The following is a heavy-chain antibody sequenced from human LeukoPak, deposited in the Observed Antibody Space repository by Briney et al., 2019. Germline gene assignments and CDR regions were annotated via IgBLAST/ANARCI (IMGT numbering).Heavy chain of an antibody. CDR3: ARADILTGYFLESPRGSLNWFDP. J-gene: IGHJ5*02. D-gene: IGHD3-9*01. V-gene: IGHV1-18*04. CDR2: ISAYNGNT. Sequence: ASVKVSCKASGYTFTGYYMHWVRQAPGQGLEWMGWISAYNGNTNYAQKLQGRVTMTTDTSTSTAYMELRSLRSDDTAVYYCARADILTGYFLESPRGSLNWFDPWGQGTLVTVSS. CDR1: GYTFTGYY.